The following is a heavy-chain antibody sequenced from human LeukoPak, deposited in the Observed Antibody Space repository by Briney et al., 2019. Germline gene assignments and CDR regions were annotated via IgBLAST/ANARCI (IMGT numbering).Heavy chain of an antibody. V-gene: IGHV3-23*01. J-gene: IGHJ2*01. Sequence: GGSLRLSCAASRFTFSSYAMSWVRQAPGKGLEWVSAISGSGGSTYYADSVKGRFTISRDNSKNTLYLQMNSLRAEDTAVYYCAKDRHYYDSSGYYYWNFDLWGRGTLVTVSS. CDR1: RFTFSSYA. D-gene: IGHD3-22*01. CDR3: AKDRHYYDSSGYYYWNFDL. CDR2: ISGSGGST.